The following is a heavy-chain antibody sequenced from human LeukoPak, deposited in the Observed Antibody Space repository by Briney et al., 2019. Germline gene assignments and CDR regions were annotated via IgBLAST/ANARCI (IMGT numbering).Heavy chain of an antibody. J-gene: IGHJ4*02. D-gene: IGHD6-19*01. V-gene: IGHV3-21*01. CDR2: ISSSRSYI. CDR1: GFTSSSYS. CDR3: ARRVAVADNYFDY. Sequence: GGSLRLSCAASGFTSSSYSMNWVRQAPGKGLEWVSFISSSRSYIYYADSAKGRFTISRDNAKNSLYLQMNSLRAEDTGVYYCARRVAVADNYFDYWGQGTLVTVSS.